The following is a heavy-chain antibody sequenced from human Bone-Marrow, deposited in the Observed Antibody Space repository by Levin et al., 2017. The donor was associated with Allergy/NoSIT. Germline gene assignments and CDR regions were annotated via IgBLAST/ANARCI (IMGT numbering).Heavy chain of an antibody. D-gene: IGHD5-24*01. CDR2: TFYRSQWYQ. CDR3: TRLSHANFYGLDA. V-gene: IGHV6-1*01. J-gene: IGHJ6*02. CDR1: GDSVSSETAA. Sequence: PSETLSLTCDISGDSVSSETAAWNWVRQSPSRGLEWLGRTFYRSQWYQNSANSVTGRMVISADTSQNRFSLQLNSVTPEDTAIYYCTRLSHANFYGLDAWGQGTTVTVSS.